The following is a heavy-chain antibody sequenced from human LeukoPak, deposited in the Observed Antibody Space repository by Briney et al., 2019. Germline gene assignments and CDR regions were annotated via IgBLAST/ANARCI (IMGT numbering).Heavy chain of an antibody. J-gene: IGHJ5*02. CDR1: GGSISSSSYY. V-gene: IGHV4-39*07. CDR2: IYYSGST. Sequence: SETLSLTCTVSGGSISSSSYYWGWIRQPPGKGLEWIGSIYYSGSTYYNPSLKSRVTISVDTSKNQFSLKLSSVTAADTAVYYCAREGDRYFDWSDFGESGHNWFDPWGQGTLVTVSS. CDR3: AREGDRYFDWSDFGESGHNWFDP. D-gene: IGHD3-9*01.